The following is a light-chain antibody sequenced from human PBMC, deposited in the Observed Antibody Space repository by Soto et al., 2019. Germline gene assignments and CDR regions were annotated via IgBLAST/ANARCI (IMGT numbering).Light chain of an antibody. CDR1: ESISTH. CDR3: QQSYSVPIT. CDR2: AAS. Sequence: DIQMTQSPSSLSASVGDRVTITCRASESISTHLNWYQQKSGGAPQLLIQAASTLQTGVPSRFSGSGSGTDFTLTIISLQPEAFATYHCQQSYSVPITFGPGTRLEIK. J-gene: IGKJ5*01. V-gene: IGKV1-39*01.